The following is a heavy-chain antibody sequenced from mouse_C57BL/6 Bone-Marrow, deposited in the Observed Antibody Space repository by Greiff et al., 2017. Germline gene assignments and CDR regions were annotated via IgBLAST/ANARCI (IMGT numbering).Heavy chain of an antibody. CDR1: GFTFTDYY. Sequence: EVPLVESGGGLVQPGGSLSLSCAASGFTFTDYYMSWVRQPPGKALEWLGFIRNKANGYTTEYSAAVKGRFTISRDNSQSILYLQMNALRAEDSATYDCARYDPSRNWYFDVWGTGTTVTVSS. J-gene: IGHJ1*03. CDR2: IRNKANGYTT. CDR3: ARYDPSRNWYFDV. V-gene: IGHV7-3*01.